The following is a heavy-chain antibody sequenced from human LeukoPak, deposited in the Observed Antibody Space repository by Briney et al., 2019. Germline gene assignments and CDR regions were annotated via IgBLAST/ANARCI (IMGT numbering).Heavy chain of an antibody. CDR3: ARDGNYYDSSCYYGFDY. J-gene: IGHJ4*02. V-gene: IGHV1-2*02. CDR2: INPNSGGT. D-gene: IGHD3-22*01. CDR1: GYTFTGYD. Sequence: GASVKVSCKASGYTFTGYDMHWVRQAPGQGLEWMGWINPNSGGTNYAQKLQGRVTMTTDKSTSTAYMELRSLRSDDTAVYYCARDGNYYDSSCYYGFDYWGKGTLVTVSS.